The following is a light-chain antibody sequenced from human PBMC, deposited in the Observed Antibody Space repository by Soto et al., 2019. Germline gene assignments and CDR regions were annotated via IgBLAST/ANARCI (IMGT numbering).Light chain of an antibody. J-gene: IGKJ4*01. Sequence: EIVLTQSPATLSLSPGERSTLSCRASQSVGSSLAWYQQKPGQAPRLLINDASNRATGIPARFSGSGSGTDFTLTISSLEPEDFAVYYCQQRSDLPLTFGGGTKVEIK. CDR2: DAS. V-gene: IGKV3-11*01. CDR1: QSVGSS. CDR3: QQRSDLPLT.